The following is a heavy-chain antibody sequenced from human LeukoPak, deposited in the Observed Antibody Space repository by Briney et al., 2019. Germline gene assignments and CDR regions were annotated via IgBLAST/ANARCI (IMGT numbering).Heavy chain of an antibody. V-gene: IGHV3-33*01. Sequence: GRSLRLSCAASGFTFSSYGMHWVRQAPGKGLEWVAVIWYDGSNKYYADSVKGRFTISRDNSNNTLYLQMNSLRAEDTAVYYCARDIVVPAAIPYYYYGMDVWGQGTTVTVS. CDR1: GFTFSSYG. D-gene: IGHD2-2*01. CDR3: ARDIVVPAAIPYYYYGMDV. CDR2: IWYDGSNK. J-gene: IGHJ6*02.